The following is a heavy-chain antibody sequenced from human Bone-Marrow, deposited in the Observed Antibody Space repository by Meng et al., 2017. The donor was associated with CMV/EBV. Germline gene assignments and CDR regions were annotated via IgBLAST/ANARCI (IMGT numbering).Heavy chain of an antibody. D-gene: IGHD4-23*01. CDR3: ARDGLGHYGGNSGFDY. J-gene: IGHJ4*02. V-gene: IGHV3-23*03. CDR1: GFTFSSYA. Sequence: GGSLRLSCAASGFTFSSYAMSWVRQAPGKGLEWVSVIYSGGSSTYYADSVKGRFTISRDNSKNSLYLQMNSLRAEDTAVYYCARDGLGHYGGNSGFDYWGQGTLVTVSS. CDR2: IYSGGSST.